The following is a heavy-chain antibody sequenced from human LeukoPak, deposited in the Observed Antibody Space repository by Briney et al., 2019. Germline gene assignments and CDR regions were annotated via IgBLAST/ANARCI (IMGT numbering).Heavy chain of an antibody. D-gene: IGHD6-6*01. CDR1: GFTFSTYG. CDR3: AKGQSTIATRSFDS. J-gene: IGHJ4*02. Sequence: GGSLRLSCAASGFTFSTYGMNWVRQAPGKGLEWVSTISTNSANTYYTDSVKGRFTISRDNSKDTLFMQMNGLRAEDTAVYYCAKGQSTIATRSFDSWGQGTLVTVSS. CDR2: ISTNSANT. V-gene: IGHV3-23*01.